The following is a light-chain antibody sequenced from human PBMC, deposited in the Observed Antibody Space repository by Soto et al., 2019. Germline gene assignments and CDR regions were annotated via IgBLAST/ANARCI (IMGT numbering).Light chain of an antibody. CDR3: QQFYDLPIT. Sequence: EIQMTQSPSSVSASVVDRFTITFLASQGISSWLAWYQQQPGKAPKVLIYDASKLQTGVPSRFSGRGSGKDFTFTISSLQPDDSGTYYCQQFYDLPITFGQGTRLETK. CDR2: DAS. CDR1: QGISSW. J-gene: IGKJ5*01. V-gene: IGKV1-33*01.